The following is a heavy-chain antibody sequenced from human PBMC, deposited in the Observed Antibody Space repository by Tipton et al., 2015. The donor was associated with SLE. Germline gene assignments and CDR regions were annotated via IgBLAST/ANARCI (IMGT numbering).Heavy chain of an antibody. CDR2: SRSKANNYAT. CDR1: GFTFSGSA. CDR3: TGDCPSGVCFS. V-gene: IGHV3-73*01. J-gene: IGHJ5*02. D-gene: IGHD2-8*01. Sequence: QLVQSGGGLVQPGGSLKLSCAASGFTFSGSAMHWVRQASGKGLEWVGRSRSKANNYATEYAASVKGRFTISRDDSKNTAYLQMNGLKTEDTAVYYCTGDCPSGVCFSWGQGTLVTVSS.